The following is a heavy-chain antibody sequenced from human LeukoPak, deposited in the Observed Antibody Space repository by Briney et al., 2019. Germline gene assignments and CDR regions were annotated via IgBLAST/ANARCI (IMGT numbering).Heavy chain of an antibody. Sequence: ASVKVSCKASGYTFSDYVMHWVRQAPGQRFGWTGWIDAGSGDTRYSQKFQCRVTITRDTSASTAYIELRSLRSEDTAMYYCARGSTSDWPLDHWGQETLVTISS. CDR1: GYTFSDYV. CDR2: IDAGSGDT. V-gene: IGHV1-3*01. J-gene: IGHJ4*02. CDR3: ARGSTSDWPLDH. D-gene: IGHD2-2*01.